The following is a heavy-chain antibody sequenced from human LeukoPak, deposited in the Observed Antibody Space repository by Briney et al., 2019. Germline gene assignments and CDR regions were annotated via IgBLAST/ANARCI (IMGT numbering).Heavy chain of an antibody. CDR3: AKVVKVSSSWSAFDY. Sequence: GGSLRLSCAASGFTFDDYGMSWVRQAPGKGLEWVSGINWNGGSTGYADSVKGRFTISRDISKNTLYLQMNTVRAEDTAIYYCAKVVKVSSSWSAFDYWGQGTLVTVSS. CDR1: GFTFDDYG. CDR2: INWNGGST. V-gene: IGHV3-20*04. J-gene: IGHJ4*02. D-gene: IGHD6-13*01.